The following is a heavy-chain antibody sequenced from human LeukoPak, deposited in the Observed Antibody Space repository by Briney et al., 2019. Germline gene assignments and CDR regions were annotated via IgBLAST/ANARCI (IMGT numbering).Heavy chain of an antibody. CDR3: ARRTGGSKPFDY. CDR2: IYYSGST. D-gene: IGHD1-14*01. J-gene: IGHJ4*02. CDR1: GGSISSYY. Sequence: SETLSLTCTVSGGSISSYYWSWIRQPPGKGLEWIGYIYYSGSTNYNPSLKSRVTISVDTSKNQFSLKLSSVTAADTAVYYCARRTGGSKPFDYWGQGTLVTVSS. V-gene: IGHV4-59*08.